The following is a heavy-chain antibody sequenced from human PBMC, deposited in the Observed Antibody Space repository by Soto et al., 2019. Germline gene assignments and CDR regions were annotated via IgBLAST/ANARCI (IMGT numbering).Heavy chain of an antibody. J-gene: IGHJ6*02. Sequence: GGSLRLSCAASGFTFSSYGMHWVRQAPGKGLEWVSVISSDRSYIYYADSVKGRFTISRDNAKNSLYLQMNSLRAEDTAVYYCARDRGYDFWSGPSYYYGMDVWGQGTTVTVSS. CDR2: ISSDRSYI. CDR1: GFTFSSYG. V-gene: IGHV3-21*01. D-gene: IGHD3-3*01. CDR3: ARDRGYDFWSGPSYYYGMDV.